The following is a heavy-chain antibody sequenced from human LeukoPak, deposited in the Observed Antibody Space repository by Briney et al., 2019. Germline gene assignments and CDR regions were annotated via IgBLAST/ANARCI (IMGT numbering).Heavy chain of an antibody. V-gene: IGHV3-74*01. Sequence: GGSLRLSCEASGSTFSSYWMHWVRQTPGKGLMWVARIKSDGSTIYADSVQGRFTISRDNAKNMVYLQMNSLRDDDTAIYYCTRAITYFYGSVTYDWFDSWGQGTRVTVSS. CDR2: IKSDGST. CDR3: TRAITYFYGSVTYDWFDS. D-gene: IGHD3-10*01. CDR1: GSTFSSYW. J-gene: IGHJ5*01.